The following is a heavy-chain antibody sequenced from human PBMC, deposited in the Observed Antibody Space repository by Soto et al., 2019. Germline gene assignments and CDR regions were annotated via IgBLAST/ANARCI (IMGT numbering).Heavy chain of an antibody. D-gene: IGHD2-2*01. CDR3: ARDRGYCSRTSCLNSGGFEY. J-gene: IGHJ4*02. CDR1: GFTFSSYG. V-gene: IGHV3-33*01. Sequence: QVQLVESGGGVVQPGRSLRLSCAASGFTFSSYGMHWVRQAPGKGLEWVAVIWYDGSNKYYADSVKGRFTISRDNSKNTLYLQMNSLRAEDVAVYYWARDRGYCSRTSCLNSGGFEYWGQGTLVTVSS. CDR2: IWYDGSNK.